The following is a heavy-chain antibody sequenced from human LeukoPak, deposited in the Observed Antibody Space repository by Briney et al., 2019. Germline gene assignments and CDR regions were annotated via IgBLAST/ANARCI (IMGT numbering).Heavy chain of an antibody. CDR3: ARGSPSRYCSGGSCYSYAFDI. J-gene: IGHJ3*02. V-gene: IGHV4-34*01. CDR1: GGSFSGYY. CDR2: INHSGST. Sequence: SETLSLTCAVYGGSFSGYYWSGIRQPPGKGREWSGEINHSGSTNYNPSLKSRVTISVDTSKNQFSLKLSSVTAADTAVYYCARGSPSRYCSGGSCYSYAFDIWGQGTMVTVSS. D-gene: IGHD2-15*01.